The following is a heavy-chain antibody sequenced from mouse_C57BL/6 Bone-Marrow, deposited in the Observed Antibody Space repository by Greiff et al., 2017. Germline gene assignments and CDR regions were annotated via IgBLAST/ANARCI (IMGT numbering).Heavy chain of an antibody. J-gene: IGHJ4*01. V-gene: IGHV1-53*01. D-gene: IGHD1-1*01. CDR3: ARCPITTVVASNCDYAMDY. CDR2: INPSNGGT. CDR1: GYTFTSYW. Sequence: QVQLQQPGTELVKPGASVKLSCTASGYTFTSYWMHWVKQRPGQGLEWIGNINPSNGGTNYNEKFKSKATLTVDKSSSTAYMQLSSLTSEDSAVYYCARCPITTVVASNCDYAMDYWGQGTSVTVSS.